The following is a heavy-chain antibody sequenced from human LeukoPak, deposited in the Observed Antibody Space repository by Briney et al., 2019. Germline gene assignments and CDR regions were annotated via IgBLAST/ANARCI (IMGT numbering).Heavy chain of an antibody. J-gene: IGHJ4*02. D-gene: IGHD6-19*01. CDR1: GFTFSSYA. V-gene: IGHV3-30-3*01. Sequence: RTGGSLRLSCAASGFTFSSYAMHWVRQAPGKGLEWVAVISYDGSNKYYADSVKGRFTISRDNSKNTLYLQMNSLRAEDTAVYYCARAVADFRDSYFDYWGQGTLVTVSS. CDR3: ARAVADFRDSYFDY. CDR2: ISYDGSNK.